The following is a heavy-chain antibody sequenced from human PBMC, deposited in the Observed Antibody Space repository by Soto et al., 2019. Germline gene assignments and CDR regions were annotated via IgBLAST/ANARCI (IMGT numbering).Heavy chain of an antibody. CDR3: ARGAVVTGLDY. D-gene: IGHD2-21*02. Sequence: QVQLQESGPGLVKPSQTLSLTCSVSGDSISSGGYYWSWIRQHPGKGLEWIGYIYYSGSTYYNPSLKSRVTISVDTSKNQFSLKLSSVTAADAAVYYCARGAVVTGLDYWGQGTLVTVSS. V-gene: IGHV4-31*03. CDR2: IYYSGST. J-gene: IGHJ4*02. CDR1: GDSISSGGYY.